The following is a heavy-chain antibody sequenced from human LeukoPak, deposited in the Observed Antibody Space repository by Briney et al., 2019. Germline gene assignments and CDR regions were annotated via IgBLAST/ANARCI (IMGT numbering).Heavy chain of an antibody. CDR2: INPSGGST. D-gene: IGHD1-26*01. CDR1: GYTFTSYY. Sequence: GASVKVSCKASGYTFTSYYMHWVRQAPGQGLEWMGIINPSGGSTSYAQKFQGRVTMTRDTSTSTVYMELSSLRSEDTAVYYCARDRGFGSHGYYGMDVWGQGTTVTVSS. CDR3: ARDRGFGSHGYYGMDV. V-gene: IGHV1-46*01. J-gene: IGHJ6*02.